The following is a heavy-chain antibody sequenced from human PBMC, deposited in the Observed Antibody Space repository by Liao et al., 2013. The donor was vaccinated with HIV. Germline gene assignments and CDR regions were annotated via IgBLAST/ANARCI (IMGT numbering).Heavy chain of an antibody. J-gene: IGHJ2*01. Sequence: QLQLQESGPGLVKPSETLSLTCAVSGGSFSAYYWSWIRQPPGKGLEWIGEINHSGSTNYNPSLKSRVTISVDTSKNQFSLKLSSVTAADTAVYYCARGAVVTPDYWYFDLWGRGTLVTVSS. D-gene: IGHD4-23*01. CDR3: ARGAVVTPDYWYFDL. CDR2: INHSGST. V-gene: IGHV4-34*01. CDR1: GGSFSAYY.